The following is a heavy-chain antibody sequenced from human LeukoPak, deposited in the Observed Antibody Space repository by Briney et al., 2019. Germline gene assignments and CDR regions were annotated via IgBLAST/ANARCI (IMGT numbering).Heavy chain of an antibody. V-gene: IGHV4-34*01. CDR1: GGSLSGYY. CDR2: VHHTGRT. Sequence: PSETLSLTCAVDGGSLSGYYWTWVRHSPGKGLEWIGEVHHTGRTNYSPSLKSRLTMSVDTSKNQFSLKLTSVTAADTAVYYCAGARGLDSGGFLAYWGQGTLVTVS. J-gene: IGHJ4*02. D-gene: IGHD3-22*01. CDR3: AGARGLDSGGFLAY.